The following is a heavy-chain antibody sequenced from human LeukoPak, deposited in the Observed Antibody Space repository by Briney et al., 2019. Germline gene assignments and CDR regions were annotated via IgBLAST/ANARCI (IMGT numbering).Heavy chain of an antibody. CDR1: GFTFSNYW. D-gene: IGHD3-10*01. V-gene: IGHV3-74*01. CDR2: INSDGSTT. CDR3: ARGFLVRGVMDY. Sequence: GGSLRLSCVASGFTFSNYWMHWVRQAPGKVLVWVARINSDGSTTNYADSVKGRFTISRDNAKNTLYLQLNSLRAEDTAVYYCARGFLVRGVMDYWGQGTLVTVSS. J-gene: IGHJ4*02.